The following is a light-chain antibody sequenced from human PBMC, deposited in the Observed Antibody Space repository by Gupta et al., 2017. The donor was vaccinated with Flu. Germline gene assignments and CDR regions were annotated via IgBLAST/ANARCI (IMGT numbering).Light chain of an antibody. CDR2: GAS. J-gene: IGKJ2*03. V-gene: IGKV1-39*01. CDR3: QETYNTPPTYS. Sequence: NWYQKKPGKAPRLLIYGASTLQSGAPPRFSGSGSGTDFNLTISGVQPEDFATYYCQETYNTPPTYSFGQGTALVI.